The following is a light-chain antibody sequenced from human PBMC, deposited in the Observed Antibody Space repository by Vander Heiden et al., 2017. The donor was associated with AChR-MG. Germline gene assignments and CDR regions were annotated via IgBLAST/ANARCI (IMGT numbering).Light chain of an antibody. J-gene: IGKJ4*01. CDR3: QQRSNWGLT. Sequence: IVLSQSPAPPSFSPGERATLSCRARQNDSSYLAWYQQKPGQAPRLLIYDASNRATGIPARFSGSGSGTDFTLTISSLEPEDFAVYYCQQRSNWGLTFGGGTKVEIK. CDR2: DAS. CDR1: QNDSSY. V-gene: IGKV3-11*01.